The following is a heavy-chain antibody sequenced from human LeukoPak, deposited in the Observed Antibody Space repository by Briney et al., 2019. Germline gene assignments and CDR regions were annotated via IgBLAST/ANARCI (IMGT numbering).Heavy chain of an antibody. D-gene: IGHD3-3*01. Sequence: GASVKVSCKASGYTFTGYYMHWVRQAPGQGLEWMGWLDTNNGHTGYAQKFQGRVTITRDTSISTAYMELSSLRSEDTAVYYCARDHIRRGTIFGTREDAFDVWGQGTMVTVSS. J-gene: IGHJ3*01. CDR2: LDTNNGHT. V-gene: IGHV1-8*03. CDR1: GYTFTGYY. CDR3: ARDHIRRGTIFGTREDAFDV.